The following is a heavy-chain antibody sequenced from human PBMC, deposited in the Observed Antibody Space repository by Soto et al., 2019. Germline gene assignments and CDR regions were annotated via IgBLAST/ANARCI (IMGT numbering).Heavy chain of an antibody. V-gene: IGHV3-30*18. CDR1: GFTFSSYG. Sequence: QVQLVESGGGVVQPGRSLRLSCAASGFTFSSYGMHWVRQAPGKGLAWVAVISYDGSNKYYADSVKGRFTISRDNSKNTMYLQMNSLRAEDTAVYYCAKDPGVWIQLWLPLDYWGQGTLVTVSS. D-gene: IGHD5-18*01. CDR2: ISYDGSNK. J-gene: IGHJ4*02. CDR3: AKDPGVWIQLWLPLDY.